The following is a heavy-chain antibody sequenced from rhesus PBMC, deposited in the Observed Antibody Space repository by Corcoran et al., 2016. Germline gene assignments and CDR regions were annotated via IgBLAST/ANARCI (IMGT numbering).Heavy chain of an antibody. CDR3: TRFDV. J-gene: IGHJ5-1*01. CDR2: ISSDGSNK. Sequence: EVQLVESGGGLVQPGGSLRLSCEASGYTFSIYGIHWVRQAPGKGLEWVAVISSDGSNKYFADSVKDRFTISRDNSNNILYLQMNNLKLEDTAVYYCTRFDVWGPGVLVTVSS. V-gene: IGHV3-54*02. CDR1: GYTFSIYG.